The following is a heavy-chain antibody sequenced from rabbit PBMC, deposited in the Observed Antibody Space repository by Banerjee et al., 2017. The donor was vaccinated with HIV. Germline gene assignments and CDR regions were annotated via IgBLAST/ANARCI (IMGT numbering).Heavy chain of an antibody. Sequence: QSLEESGGDLVKPGASLTLTCTASGFSFSSGYDMCWVRQAPGKGLEWIACVDAGSTSRTYYATWAKGRFILSKTSSTTVTLQMTSLTAADTATYFCAREDYAGYGFFNLWGQGTLVTVS. J-gene: IGHJ4*01. D-gene: IGHD7-1*01. CDR1: GFSFSSGYD. CDR3: AREDYAGYGFFNL. V-gene: IGHV1S40*01. CDR2: VDAGSTSRT.